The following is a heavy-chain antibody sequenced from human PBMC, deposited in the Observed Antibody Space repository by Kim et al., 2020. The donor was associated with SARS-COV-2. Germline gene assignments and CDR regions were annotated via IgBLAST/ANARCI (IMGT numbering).Heavy chain of an antibody. CDR2: INHSGST. CDR3: ARGDDFWSGYYFSTRGYYMDV. CDR1: GGSFSGYY. Sequence: SETLSLTCAVYGGSFSGYYWSWIRQPPGKGLEWIGEINHSGSTNYNPSLKSRVTISVDTSKNQFSLKLSSVTAADTAVYYCARGDDFWSGYYFSTRGYYMDVWGKGTTVTVSS. V-gene: IGHV4-34*01. J-gene: IGHJ6*03. D-gene: IGHD3-3*01.